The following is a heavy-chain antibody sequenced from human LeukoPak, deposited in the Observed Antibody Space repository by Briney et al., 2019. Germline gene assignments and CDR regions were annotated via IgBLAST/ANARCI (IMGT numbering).Heavy chain of an antibody. D-gene: IGHD2-2*01. CDR2: MNPNSGNT. J-gene: IGHJ6*03. CDR1: GYTLTELS. Sequence: ASVKVSCKVSGYTLTELSMHWVRQATGQGLEWMGWMNPNSGNTGYAQKFQGRVTMTRNTSISTAYMELSSLRSEDTAVYYCARVWPAAMGVYYYYYMDVWGKGTTVTISS. V-gene: IGHV1-8*01. CDR3: ARVWPAAMGVYYYYYMDV.